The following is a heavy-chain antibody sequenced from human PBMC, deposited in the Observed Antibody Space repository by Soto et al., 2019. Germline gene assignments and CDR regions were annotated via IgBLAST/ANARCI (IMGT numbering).Heavy chain of an antibody. CDR3: ARRLYYDSSGFEGGGMDV. V-gene: IGHV4-39*01. CDR1: GGSISSSSYY. Sequence: ETLSLTRTVSGGSISSSSYYWGWIRQPPGKGLEWIGSLSYSGSTYYNPSLKSLVTISVDTSKNQFSLKLSSVTAADTAVYYCARRLYYDSSGFEGGGMDVWGQGTTV. D-gene: IGHD3-22*01. CDR2: LSYSGST. J-gene: IGHJ6*02.